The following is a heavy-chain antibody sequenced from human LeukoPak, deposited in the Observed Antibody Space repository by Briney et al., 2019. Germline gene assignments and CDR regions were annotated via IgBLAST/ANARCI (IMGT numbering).Heavy chain of an antibody. CDR2: INPSGGST. V-gene: IGHV1-46*01. CDR1: GYTFTSYY. CDR3: ARAGGRLRGIQLWLRSAFDY. Sequence: ASVKVSCKASGYTFTSYYMHWVRQAPGQGLEWMGIINPSGGSTSYAQKFPGRVTMPRDTSTSPVYLELSSLISEDAAAYYCARAGGRLRGIQLWLRSAFDYWGQGTLVTVSS. D-gene: IGHD5-18*01. J-gene: IGHJ4*02.